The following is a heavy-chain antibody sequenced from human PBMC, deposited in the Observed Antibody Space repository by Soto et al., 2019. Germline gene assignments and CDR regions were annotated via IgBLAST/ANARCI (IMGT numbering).Heavy chain of an antibody. CDR2: ISYDGSNK. CDR1: GFTFSSYG. CDR3: AKDIAAAGDY. J-gene: IGHJ4*02. D-gene: IGHD6-13*01. V-gene: IGHV3-30*18. Sequence: PGGSLRLSCAAPGFTFSSYGMHWVRQAPGKGLEWVAVISYDGSNKYYADSVKGRFTISRDNSKNTLYLQMNSLRAEDTAVYYCAKDIAAAGDYWGQGTLVTVSS.